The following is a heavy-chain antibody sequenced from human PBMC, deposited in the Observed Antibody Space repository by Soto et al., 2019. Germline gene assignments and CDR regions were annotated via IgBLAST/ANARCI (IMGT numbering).Heavy chain of an antibody. CDR3: AREDERYSSRFSVCY. Sequence: GGSLRLSCAASGFTFSSYGMHWVRQAPGKGLEWVAVIWYDGSNKYYADSVKGRFTISRDNSKNTLYLQMNSLRAEDTAVYYCAREDERYSSRFSVCYWGQEPWSPSPQ. CDR2: IWYDGSNK. V-gene: IGHV3-33*01. J-gene: IGHJ4*01. D-gene: IGHD6-13*01. CDR1: GFTFSSYG.